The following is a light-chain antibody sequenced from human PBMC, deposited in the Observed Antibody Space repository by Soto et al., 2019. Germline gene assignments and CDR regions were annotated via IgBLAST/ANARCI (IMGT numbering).Light chain of an antibody. V-gene: IGKV3-15*01. CDR2: GAS. CDR1: QSVSSN. J-gene: IGKJ5*01. CDR3: QQYNNWPPVT. Sequence: EIVMTQSPATLSVSPGERATLSCRASQSVSSNLAWYQQKPGQAPRLLIYGASTRATGIRARFSGSGSGTEFTHTISSLQSEDFAVYYCQQYNNWPPVTFGQGTRLEIK.